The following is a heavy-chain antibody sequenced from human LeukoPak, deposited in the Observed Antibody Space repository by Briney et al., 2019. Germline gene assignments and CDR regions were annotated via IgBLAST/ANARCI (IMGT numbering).Heavy chain of an antibody. Sequence: PGGSLRLSCEASGFTLSSYSMNWVRQAPGKGLEWVSYISSSSTTYYTDSVEGRFTISRDNAKNSLYLQMNSLRDEDTAVYYCARILSGSGSYGAFDIWGQGTMVTVSS. CDR3: ARILSGSGSYGAFDI. CDR1: GFTLSSYS. J-gene: IGHJ3*02. V-gene: IGHV3-48*02. D-gene: IGHD1-26*01. CDR2: ISSSSTT.